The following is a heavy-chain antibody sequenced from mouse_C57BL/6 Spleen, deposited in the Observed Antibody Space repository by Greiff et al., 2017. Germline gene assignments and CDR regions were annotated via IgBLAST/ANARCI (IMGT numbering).Heavy chain of an antibody. CDR3: ARTGAYYSNYDWFAY. D-gene: IGHD2-5*01. CDR2: IWWDDDK. V-gene: IGHV8-8*01. CDR1: GFSLSTFGMG. J-gene: IGHJ3*01. Sequence: QVTLKESDPGILQPSQTLSLTCSFSGFSLSTFGMGVGWIRQPSGKGLEWLAHIWWDDDKYYNPALKSRLTISKDTSKNQVFLKIANVDTADTATYYCARTGAYYSNYDWFAYWGQGTLVTVSA.